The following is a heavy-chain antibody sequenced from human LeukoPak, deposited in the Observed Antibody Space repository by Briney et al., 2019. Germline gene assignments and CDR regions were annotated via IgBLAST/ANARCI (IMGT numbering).Heavy chain of an antibody. CDR2: IYYSGST. J-gene: IGHJ6*03. D-gene: IGHD2-2*01. V-gene: IGHV4-39*01. Sequence: SETLSLTCTVSGGSISSSSYYWGWIRQPPGKGLEWIGSIYYSGSTYYNPSLKSRVTISVDTSKNQFSLELSSVTAADTAVYYCATNLVVVPAAIWGYYYMDVWGKGTTVTVSS. CDR1: GGSISSSSYY. CDR3: ATNLVVVPAAIWGYYYMDV.